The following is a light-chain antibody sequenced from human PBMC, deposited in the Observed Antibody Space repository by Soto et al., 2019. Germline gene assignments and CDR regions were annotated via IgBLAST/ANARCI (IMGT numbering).Light chain of an antibody. V-gene: IGKV1-39*01. CDR1: QSIVIW. Sequence: DIQMTQSPSTLSASVGDRVTITCRASQSIVIWLAWYQQKPGKAPELLIYAASILQSEVPSRFRGSGSGTDFTLTISSLQPEDFASYYCQQSYNVLSWTFGQGTKVDIK. CDR3: QQSYNVLSWT. CDR2: AAS. J-gene: IGKJ1*01.